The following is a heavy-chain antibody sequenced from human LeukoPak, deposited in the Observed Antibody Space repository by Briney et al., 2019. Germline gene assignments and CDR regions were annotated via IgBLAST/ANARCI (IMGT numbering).Heavy chain of an antibody. CDR3: AKDDSGITGTAGEYYYYYGMDV. J-gene: IGHJ6*02. D-gene: IGHD1-20*01. V-gene: IGHV3-30*18. Sequence: PGGSLRLSCAASGFTFSSYGMHWVRQAPGKGLERVAVISYDGSNKYYADSVKGRITISRDNSKNTLYLQRNSLRAEDTALYYCAKDDSGITGTAGEYYYYYGMDVWGQGTTVTVS. CDR1: GFTFSSYG. CDR2: ISYDGSNK.